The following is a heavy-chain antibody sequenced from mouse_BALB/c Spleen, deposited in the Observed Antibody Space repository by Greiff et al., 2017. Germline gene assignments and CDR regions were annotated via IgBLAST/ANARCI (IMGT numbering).Heavy chain of an antibody. CDR2: ISSGGSYT. CDR1: GFTFSSYA. CDR3: ARQYGNYYFDY. Sequence: DVMLVESGGGLVKPGGSLKLSCAASGFTFSSYAMSWVRQTPEKRLEWVATISSGGSYTYYPDSVKGRFTISRDNAKNTLYLQMSSLRSEDTAMYYCARQYGNYYFDYWGQGTTLTVSS. J-gene: IGHJ2*01. D-gene: IGHD2-10*02. V-gene: IGHV5-9-3*01.